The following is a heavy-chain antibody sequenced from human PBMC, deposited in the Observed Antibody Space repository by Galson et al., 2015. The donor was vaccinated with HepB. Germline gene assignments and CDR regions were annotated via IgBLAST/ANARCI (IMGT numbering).Heavy chain of an antibody. V-gene: IGHV1-2*06. CDR3: ARDPIAEYPFDY. Sequence: SVKVSCKASGYTFTGYYMHWVRQAPGQGLEWMGRINPNSGGTNYAQKFQGRVTMTRDTSISTAYMELSRLRSDGTAVYYCARDPIAEYPFDYWGQGTLVTVSS. CDR1: GYTFTGYY. CDR2: INPNSGGT. J-gene: IGHJ4*02. D-gene: IGHD2-15*01.